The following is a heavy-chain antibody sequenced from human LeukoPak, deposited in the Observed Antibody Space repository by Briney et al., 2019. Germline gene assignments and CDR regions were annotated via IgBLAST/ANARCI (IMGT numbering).Heavy chain of an antibody. D-gene: IGHD3-10*01. J-gene: IGHJ4*02. CDR3: AKRPMARTFDF. CDR1: GFTFSNYA. Sequence: GGSLRLSCAASGFTFSNYAMSWVRQAPGKGLEWVAAISGTGSGTYYADSVKGRCTISRDNSKNTLYLRINSLRAEDTAVYYCAKRPMARTFDFWGQGTLVTVSS. V-gene: IGHV3-23*01. CDR2: ISGTGSGT.